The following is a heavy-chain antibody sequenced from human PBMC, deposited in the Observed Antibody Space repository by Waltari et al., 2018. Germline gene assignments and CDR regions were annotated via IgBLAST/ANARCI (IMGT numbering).Heavy chain of an antibody. CDR2: IYSSGVS. CDR3: ARYSDNDARYSDL. J-gene: IGHJ2*01. V-gene: IGHV4-59*01. D-gene: IGHD1-1*01. CDR1: GGSIDNFY. Sequence: QVQLQESGPGLVKPSETLSLTCAVSGGSIDNFYWSWIRQPPGKGLEWIGWIYSSGVSAYNPSLMSRLTISVDTSTNQFSLRLSSMTTADTAVYYCARYSDNDARYSDLWGRDTLVTVSS.